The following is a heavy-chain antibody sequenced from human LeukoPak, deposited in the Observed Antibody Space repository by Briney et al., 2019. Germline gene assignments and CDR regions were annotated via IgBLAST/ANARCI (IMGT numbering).Heavy chain of an antibody. D-gene: IGHD3-22*01. Sequence: SETLSLTCTVSGGSISSSSYYWGWIRQPPGKGLEWIVSIYYSGSTYYNPSLKSRVTISVDTSKNQFSLKLSSVTAADTAVYYCASPSVGPKTYYYDSSGHLVDYWGQGTLVTVSS. J-gene: IGHJ4*02. CDR1: GGSISSSSYY. CDR2: IYYSGST. V-gene: IGHV4-39*01. CDR3: ASPSVGPKTYYYDSSGHLVDY.